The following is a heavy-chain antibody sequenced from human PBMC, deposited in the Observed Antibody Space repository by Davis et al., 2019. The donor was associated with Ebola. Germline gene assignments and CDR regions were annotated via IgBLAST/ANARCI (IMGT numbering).Heavy chain of an antibody. D-gene: IGHD3-3*01. CDR3: ARVRILGKLDFDY. CDR2: ISAYNGNT. V-gene: IGHV1-18*01. CDR1: GYTFNTFA. J-gene: IGHJ4*02. Sequence: AASVKVSCKASGYTFNTFAINWVRQAPGQGLEWMGWISAYNGNTNYAQKLQGRVTMTTDTSTNTAYMELRSLRSDDTAVYYCARVRILGKLDFDYWGQGTLVTVSS.